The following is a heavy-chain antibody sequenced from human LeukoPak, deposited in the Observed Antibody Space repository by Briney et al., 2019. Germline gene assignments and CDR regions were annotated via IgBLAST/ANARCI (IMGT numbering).Heavy chain of an antibody. CDR3: ARVDLGMDV. J-gene: IGHJ6*02. CDR2: IKTDGSTT. Sequence: GGSLRLSCAVSGFTFSSYWMHWVRQAPGKGLVWVSHIKTDGSTTAYADSVKGRFTISRDNAKNTLYLQMNSLRAEDTGVYYCARVDLGMDVWGQGTTVTVSS. V-gene: IGHV3-74*01. D-gene: IGHD3-3*01. CDR1: GFTFSSYW.